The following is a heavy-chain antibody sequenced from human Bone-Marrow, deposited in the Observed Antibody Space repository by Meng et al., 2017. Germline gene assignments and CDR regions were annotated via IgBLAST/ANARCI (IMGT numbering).Heavy chain of an antibody. Sequence: QVQLQEAGPGLVKPSGTLSLTCAVSGGSISSSNWWSWVRQPPGKGLEWIGEIYHSGSTNYNPSLKSRVTISVDTSKNQFSLKLSSVTAADTAVYYCASGYCSGGSCQVGWFDPWGQGTLVTVSS. CDR2: IYHSGST. CDR1: GGSISSSNW. CDR3: ASGYCSGGSCQVGWFDP. D-gene: IGHD2-15*01. J-gene: IGHJ5*02. V-gene: IGHV4-4*02.